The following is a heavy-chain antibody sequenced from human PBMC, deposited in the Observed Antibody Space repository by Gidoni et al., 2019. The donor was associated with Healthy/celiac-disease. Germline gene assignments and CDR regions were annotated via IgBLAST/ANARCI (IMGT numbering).Heavy chain of an antibody. CDR2: IKQDGSEK. CDR3: ARVGSAYYYDSSGYSGAFVI. J-gene: IGHJ3*02. D-gene: IGHD3-22*01. CDR1: VFTCSSYW. Sequence: EVQLVESRGGLVQPGGSLRLACAASVFTCSSYWMIWVRQAPGKGLEWVANIKQDGSEKYYVDSMKGRFTISRDNAKNSLYLQMNSPGAEDTAVYYCARVGSAYYYDSSGYSGAFVIWCQGTMVT. V-gene: IGHV3-7*03.